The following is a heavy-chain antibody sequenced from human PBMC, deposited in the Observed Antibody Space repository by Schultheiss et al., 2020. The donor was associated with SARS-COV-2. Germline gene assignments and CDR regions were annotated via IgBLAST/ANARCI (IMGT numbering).Heavy chain of an antibody. CDR2: IYYSGST. V-gene: IGHV4-31*03. CDR1: GGSISSGGYY. J-gene: IGHJ4*02. Sequence: SQTLSLTCTVSGGSISSGGYYWSWIRQHPGKGLEWIGYIYYSGSTNYNPSLKSRVTISVDKSKNQFSLKLSSVTAADTAVYYCARAGYSSSWYDYWGQGTLVTVSS. CDR3: ARAGYSSSWYDY. D-gene: IGHD6-13*01.